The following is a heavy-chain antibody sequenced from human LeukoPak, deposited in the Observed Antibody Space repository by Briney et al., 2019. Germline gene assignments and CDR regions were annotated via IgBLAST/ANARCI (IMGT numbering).Heavy chain of an antibody. J-gene: IGHJ3*02. D-gene: IGHD1-26*01. CDR2: IYHSGST. CDR1: GYSISSGYY. CDR3: ARQGWELLAAFDI. V-gene: IGHV4-38-2*01. Sequence: SETLSLTCAVSGYSISSGYYWGWIRQPPGKGLEWIGSIYHSGSTYYNPSLKSRVTISVDTSKNQFSLKLSSVTAADTAVYYCARQGWELLAAFDIWGQGTMVAVSS.